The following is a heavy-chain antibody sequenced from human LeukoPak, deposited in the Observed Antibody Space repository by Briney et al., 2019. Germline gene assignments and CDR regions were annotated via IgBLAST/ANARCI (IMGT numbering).Heavy chain of an antibody. CDR2: IKQDGSEK. CDR1: GFTFSSYA. D-gene: IGHD2-2*01. J-gene: IGHJ4*02. Sequence: GGSLRLSCAASGFTFSSYAMSWVRQAPGKGLEWVANIKQDGSEKYYVDSVKGRFTISRDNAKNSLYLQMNSLRAEDTAVYYCARGMPFDYWGQGTLVTVSS. CDR3: ARGMPFDY. V-gene: IGHV3-7*04.